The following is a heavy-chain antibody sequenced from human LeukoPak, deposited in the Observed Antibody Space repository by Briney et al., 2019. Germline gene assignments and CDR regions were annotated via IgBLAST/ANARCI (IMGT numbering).Heavy chain of an antibody. CDR2: INHSGST. CDR3: ARTRRDYYGSGSYYHLDY. CDR1: GGSFSGYY. V-gene: IGHV4-34*01. Sequence: KPSETLSLTCAVYGGSFSGYYWSWIRQPPGKGLEWIGEINHSGSTNYNPSLKSRVTISVDTSKNQFSLKLSSVTAADTAVYYCARTRRDYYGSGSYYHLDYWGQGTLVTVSS. D-gene: IGHD3-10*01. J-gene: IGHJ4*02.